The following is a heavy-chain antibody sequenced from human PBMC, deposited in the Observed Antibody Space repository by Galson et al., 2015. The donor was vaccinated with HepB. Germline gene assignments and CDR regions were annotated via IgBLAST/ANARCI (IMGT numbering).Heavy chain of an antibody. CDR2: IIPIFGTA. CDR3: ARGLDYDILTGHAFDI. V-gene: IGHV1-69*01. Sequence: SCKASGGTFSSYAINWVRQAPGQGLEWMGGIIPIFGTANYAQKFQGRVTITADESTSTAYMELSSLRSEDTTVYYCARGLDYDILTGHAFDIWGQGTMVTVSS. D-gene: IGHD3-9*01. CDR1: GGTFSSYA. J-gene: IGHJ3*02.